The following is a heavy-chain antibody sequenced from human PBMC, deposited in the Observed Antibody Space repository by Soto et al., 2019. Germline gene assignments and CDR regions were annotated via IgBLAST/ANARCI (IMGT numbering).Heavy chain of an antibody. CDR1: GFTVSSNY. V-gene: IGHV3-53*01. D-gene: IGHD6-19*01. CDR2: IYSGGST. Sequence: GGSLRLSCAASGFTVSSNYMSWVRQAPGKGLEWVSVIYSGGSTYYADSVKGRFTISRDNSKNTLYLQMNSLRAEDTAVYYCARPRAAVANYYYYYGMDVWGQGTTVTVSS. J-gene: IGHJ6*02. CDR3: ARPRAAVANYYYYYGMDV.